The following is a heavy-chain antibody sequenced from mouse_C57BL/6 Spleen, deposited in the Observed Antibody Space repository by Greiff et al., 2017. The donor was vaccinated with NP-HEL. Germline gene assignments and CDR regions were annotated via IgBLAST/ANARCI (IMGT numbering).Heavy chain of an antibody. V-gene: IGHV6-3*01. D-gene: IGHD1-1*01. CDR3: TNYYVSSYWYFDV. Sequence: EVKVEESGGGLVQPGGSMKLSCVASGFTFSNYWMNWVRQSPEKGLEWVAQIRLKSDNYATNDAESVKGRFTISRDDSKSSVYLQMNNLRAEDTGIYYCTNYYVSSYWYFDVWGTGTTVTVSS. J-gene: IGHJ1*03. CDR1: GFTFSNYW. CDR2: IRLKSDNYAT.